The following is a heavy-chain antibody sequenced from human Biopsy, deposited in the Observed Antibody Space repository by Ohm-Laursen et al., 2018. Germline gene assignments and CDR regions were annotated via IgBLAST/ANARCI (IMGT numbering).Heavy chain of an antibody. J-gene: IGHJ5*02. CDR3: ARDYDTSGYYYVS. CDR1: GGSISNNNYY. V-gene: IGHV4-39*01. D-gene: IGHD3-22*01. CDR2: IFYRGST. Sequence: SGTLSLTCTVSGGSISNNNYYWGWLRQPPGKGLEWIGSIFYRGSTHYKPSLKSRVNISVDTSKNQFSLKLNSVTAADTAVYYCARDYDTSGYYYVSWGQGTLVTVSS.